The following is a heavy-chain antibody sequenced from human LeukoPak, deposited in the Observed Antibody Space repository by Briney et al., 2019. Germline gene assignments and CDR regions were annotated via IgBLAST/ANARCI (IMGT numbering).Heavy chain of an antibody. CDR3: ARGIFCGGRNQYIWFDL. CDR2: ISHSGSS. V-gene: IGHV4-34*01. Sequence: SETLSLTCAVYGGPFRGFFWSWIRQAPGKGLEWIGEISHSGSSNYNPSLKSRITISVDTSKSQFSLRLTPVTAADTSVYYCARGIFCGGRNQYIWFDLWGQGTLVTVSS. J-gene: IGHJ5*02. D-gene: IGHD4-23*01. CDR1: GGPFRGFF.